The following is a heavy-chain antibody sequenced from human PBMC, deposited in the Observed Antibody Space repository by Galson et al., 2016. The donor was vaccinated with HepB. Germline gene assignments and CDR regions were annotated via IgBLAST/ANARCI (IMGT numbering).Heavy chain of an antibody. CDR2: IYWDEDK. J-gene: IGHJ4*02. CDR1: GFSLSTSGVG. V-gene: IGHV2-5*02. CDR3: AHSHYDSSDSYYGAGYFDY. D-gene: IGHD3-22*01. Sequence: PALVKPTQTLTLTCTFSGFSLSTSGVGVAWIRQPPGEALEWLALIYWDEDKCYSPSLKTRLTITKDTSRNQVFLTMTYVDPMDTATYYCAHSHYDSSDSYYGAGYFDYWGQGTLVAVSS.